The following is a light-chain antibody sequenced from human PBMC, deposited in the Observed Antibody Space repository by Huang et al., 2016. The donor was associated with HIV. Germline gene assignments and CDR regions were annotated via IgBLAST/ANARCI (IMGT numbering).Light chain of an antibody. J-gene: IGKJ4*01. Sequence: EIVMTQSPVTLSVSPGEGATLSCRASQSVGSNVAWYQHKPGQAPRLLSHGASARATGIPARFSVSGSGTEFTLTISSLQSEDFAVYYCEQYNSWPPLTFGGGTKLEIQ. CDR1: QSVGSN. CDR2: GAS. CDR3: EQYNSWPPLT. V-gene: IGKV3-15*01.